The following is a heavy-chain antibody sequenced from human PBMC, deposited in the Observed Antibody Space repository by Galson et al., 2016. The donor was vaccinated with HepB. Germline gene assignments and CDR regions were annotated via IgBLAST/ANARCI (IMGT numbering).Heavy chain of an antibody. CDR2: IYFSGNT. J-gene: IGHJ4*02. CDR3: AREYSNTWRLFDD. Sequence: LPLTCTVSGASISSSNYYWAWIRQPPGKGLEWIGSIYFSGNTYSHPSLKSRLTMSVDTSKNEFSLRLTSVTAADTALYYCAREYSNTWRLFDDWGQGALVTVSS. D-gene: IGHD6-13*01. CDR1: GASISSSNYY. V-gene: IGHV4-39*02.